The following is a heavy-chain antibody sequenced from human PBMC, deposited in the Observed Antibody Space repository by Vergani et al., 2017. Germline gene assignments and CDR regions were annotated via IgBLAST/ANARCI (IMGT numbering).Heavy chain of an antibody. D-gene: IGHD1-1*01. V-gene: IGHV1-18*01. J-gene: IGHJ3*01. CDR1: SHTFQTYG. CDR2: IRPYTGHT. CDR3: ARVAPSNSEVTPTAFDV. Sequence: QVQLVQSGAALKKPGASVSVSCKGSSHTFQTYGISWVRQAPGKGLEWMAWIRPYTGHTIYAQKFQDRVTMTADTSTNTAYMELRSLRSDDTAVYFCARVAPSNSEVTPTAFDVWGQGTMVTVSS.